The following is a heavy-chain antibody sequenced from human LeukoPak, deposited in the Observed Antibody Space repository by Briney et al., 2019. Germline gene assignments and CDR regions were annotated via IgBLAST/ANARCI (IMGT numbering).Heavy chain of an antibody. CDR3: ARDTRQWLVPRYFDY. CDR1: GFTGSSNY. D-gene: IGHD6-19*01. V-gene: IGHV4-34*01. CDR2: INHSGST. J-gene: IGHJ4*02. Sequence: GSLRLSCAASGFTGSSNYMSWVRQAPGKGLEWIGEINHSGSTNYNPSLKSRVTISVDTSKNQFSLKLSSVTAADTAVYYCARDTRQWLVPRYFDYWGQGTLVTVSS.